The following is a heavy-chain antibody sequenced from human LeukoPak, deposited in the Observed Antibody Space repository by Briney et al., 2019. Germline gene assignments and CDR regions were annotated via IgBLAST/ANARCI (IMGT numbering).Heavy chain of an antibody. CDR1: GGSFSGYY. V-gene: IGHV4-34*01. J-gene: IGHJ6*04. CDR2: INHSGST. CDR3: ARRKYYYDSSGLFV. D-gene: IGHD3-22*01. Sequence: SETLSLTCAVYGGSFSGYYWSWIRQPPGKGLEWIGEINHSGSTNYNPSLKSRVTISVDTSKNQFSLKLSSVTAADTAAYYCARRKYYYDSSGLFVWGKGTTVTVSS.